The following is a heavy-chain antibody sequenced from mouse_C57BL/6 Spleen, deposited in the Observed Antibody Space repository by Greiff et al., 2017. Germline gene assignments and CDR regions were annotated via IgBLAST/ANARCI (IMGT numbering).Heavy chain of an antibody. CDR3: ARGEGWYFDV. Sequence: EVKLQESGGGLVKPGGSLKLSCAASGFTFSSYAMSWVRQTPEKRLEWVATISDGGSYTYYPDNVKGRFTISRDNAKNNLYLQMSHLKSEDTAMYYCARGEGWYFDVWGTGTTVTVSS. CDR2: ISDGGSYT. J-gene: IGHJ1*03. V-gene: IGHV5-4*03. CDR1: GFTFSSYA.